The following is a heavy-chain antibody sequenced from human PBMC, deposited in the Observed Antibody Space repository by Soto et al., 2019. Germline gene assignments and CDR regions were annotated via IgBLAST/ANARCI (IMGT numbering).Heavy chain of an antibody. CDR3: AKGHYYDSSGYYDY. CDR1: GFTFISYG. Sequence: QVQLVESGGGVVQPGRSLRRSCAASGFTFISYGMHWVRQAPGKGLEWVAVISYAGSNKYYADSVKGRFTISRDNFKNKLYLKLNSLRAENPAVYYCAKGHYYDSSGYYDYWGQENL. V-gene: IGHV3-30*18. CDR2: ISYAGSNK. D-gene: IGHD3-22*01. J-gene: IGHJ4*02.